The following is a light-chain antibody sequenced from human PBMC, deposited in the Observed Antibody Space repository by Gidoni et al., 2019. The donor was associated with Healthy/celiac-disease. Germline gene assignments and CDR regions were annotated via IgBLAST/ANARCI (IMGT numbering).Light chain of an antibody. J-gene: IGKJ4*01. CDR3: QQRSNWQA. CDR1: QSVSSY. Sequence: EIVLTQSPATLSLSPGERATLSCRASQSVSSYLAWYQQKPGQAPRLLIYDASNRATGIPARFSGSGSGTDFTLTISSLEPEDFAVYYCQQRSNWQAFXGXTKVEIK. CDR2: DAS. V-gene: IGKV3-11*01.